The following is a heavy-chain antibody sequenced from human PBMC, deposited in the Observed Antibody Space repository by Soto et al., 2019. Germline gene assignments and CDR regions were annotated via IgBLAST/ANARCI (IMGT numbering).Heavy chain of an antibody. J-gene: IGHJ6*02. V-gene: IGHV3-15*01. Sequence: GGSLRLSCAASGFPFSNAWMSWVRQAPGKGLEWVGRIKSKTDGGTTDSAAPVKGRFTIPRDDSKNTLYLQMNSLKTEDTAVYYCTTLKYSDVWRAHLFYGMDVWVPGTTVTV. CDR1: GFPFSNAW. D-gene: IGHD3-3*01. CDR2: IKSKTDGGTT. CDR3: TTLKYSDVWRAHLFYGMDV.